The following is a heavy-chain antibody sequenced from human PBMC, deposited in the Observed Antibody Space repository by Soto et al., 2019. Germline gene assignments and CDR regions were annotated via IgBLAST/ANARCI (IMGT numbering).Heavy chain of an antibody. J-gene: IGHJ6*02. CDR3: ARDLVLQGAGTANGMDV. CDR1: GFTFSIYS. V-gene: IGHV3-21*01. Sequence: GGSLRLSCAASGFTFSIYSMNWVRQAPGKGLEWVSSISSSSSYIYYADSVKGRFTISRDNAKNSLYRQMNSLRAEDTAVYYCARDLVLQGAGTANGMDVWGQGTTVTVSS. CDR2: ISSSSSYI. D-gene: IGHD6-13*01.